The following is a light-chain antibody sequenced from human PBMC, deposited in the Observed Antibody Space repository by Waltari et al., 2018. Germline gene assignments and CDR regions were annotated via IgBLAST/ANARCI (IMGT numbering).Light chain of an antibody. Sequence: DIQMTQSPSTLSASVGDRITITCRASQSISTWLAWYQQKPGKAPKLLIYKASNLESGVPSRFSGSGSGTEFTLTISSLQPDDFATYYCQQAYSFPLTFGGGTKVEIK. J-gene: IGKJ4*01. CDR1: QSISTW. V-gene: IGKV1-5*03. CDR2: KAS. CDR3: QQAYSFPLT.